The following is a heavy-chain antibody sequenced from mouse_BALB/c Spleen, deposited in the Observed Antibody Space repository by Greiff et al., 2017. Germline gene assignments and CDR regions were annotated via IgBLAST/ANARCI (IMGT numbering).Heavy chain of an antibody. CDR3: ASYNGSSYCAMDA. J-gene: IGHJ4*01. Sequence: EVQREQSGPELVKPGASVKISCKASGYSFTGYFMHWVKQRHGQSLEWIGRINPYNGDTFYNQKFKGKATLTADKSSSTAYMELLSLTSEDSAVYYCASYNGSSYCAMDAGGQGTSVTVSS. D-gene: IGHD1-1*01. CDR2: INPYNGDT. V-gene: IGHV1-37*01. CDR1: GYSFTGYF.